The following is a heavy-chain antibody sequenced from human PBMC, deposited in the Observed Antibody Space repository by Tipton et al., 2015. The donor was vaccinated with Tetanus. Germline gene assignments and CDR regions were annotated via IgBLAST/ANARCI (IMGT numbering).Heavy chain of an antibody. V-gene: IGHV4-39*01. J-gene: IGHJ4*02. CDR2: VHHSGST. D-gene: IGHD2-21*01. CDR3: AKHGDRDTIGHHFDY. CDR1: VGSVNSGTYH. Sequence: LRLSCTVSVGSVNSGTYHWDWIRQPPGKGLEWIGEVHHSGSTKYNPSLKSRVTILADTSKDQFSLRLSSVTAADTALYYCAKHGDRDTIGHHFDYWTQGTLVTVSS.